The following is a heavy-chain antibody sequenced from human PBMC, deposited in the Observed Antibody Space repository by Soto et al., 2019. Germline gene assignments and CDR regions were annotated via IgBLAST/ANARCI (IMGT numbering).Heavy chain of an antibody. Sequence: EVQLVESGGGLVQPGGSLRLSCAASGFTFSSYWMHWVRQAPGKGLVWVSRINYDGSTTSYADSVKGRFTISRDNARNTLYLQMNSLRAADTAVYYCARAGTGWYWFDPWGQGTLVTVSS. D-gene: IGHD6-19*01. CDR3: ARAGTGWYWFDP. J-gene: IGHJ5*02. V-gene: IGHV3-74*01. CDR1: GFTFSSYW. CDR2: INYDGSTT.